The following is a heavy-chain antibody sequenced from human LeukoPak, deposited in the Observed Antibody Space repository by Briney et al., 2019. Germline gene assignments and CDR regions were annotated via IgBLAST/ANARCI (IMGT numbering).Heavy chain of an antibody. V-gene: IGHV4-59*01. D-gene: IGHD5-18*01. CDR3: ARAYGYSYAEPLFDY. J-gene: IGHJ4*02. CDR2: IYYSGST. Sequence: SETLSLTCTVSGGSISSYYWSWIRHPPGKGLEWIGYIYYSGSTNYNPSLKSRVTISVDTSKNQFSLKLSSVTAADTAVYYCARAYGYSYAEPLFDYWGQGTLVTVSS. CDR1: GGSISSYY.